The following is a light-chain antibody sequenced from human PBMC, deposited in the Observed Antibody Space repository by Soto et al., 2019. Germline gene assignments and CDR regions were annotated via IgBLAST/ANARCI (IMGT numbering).Light chain of an antibody. CDR1: TSDVGAYNY. V-gene: IGLV2-14*01. J-gene: IGLJ3*02. Sequence: QSALTQPASVSGSRGQSITISCTGTTSDVGAYNYVYWYQQYPGKAPKLMIYDVSNRPSGVSNRFSGSKSGSTASLTISGLQAEDEADYYCTSYTTSTTLLFGGGTKLTVL. CDR2: DVS. CDR3: TSYTTSTTLL.